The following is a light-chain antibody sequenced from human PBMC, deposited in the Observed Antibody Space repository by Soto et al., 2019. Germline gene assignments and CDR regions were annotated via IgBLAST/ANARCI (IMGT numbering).Light chain of an antibody. Sequence: EIVMTQSPATLSVSPGERVTLSCWASQSVSSSLAWYQQKPGQAPRLLIYGASTRATGVPARFSGSESGTEFTLTISSLQSEDFAVYYCQQYNNWPPLTFGGGTKVEIK. CDR1: QSVSSS. J-gene: IGKJ4*01. V-gene: IGKV3-15*01. CDR3: QQYNNWPPLT. CDR2: GAS.